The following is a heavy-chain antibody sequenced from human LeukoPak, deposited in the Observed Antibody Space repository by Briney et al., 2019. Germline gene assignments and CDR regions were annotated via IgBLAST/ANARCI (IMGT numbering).Heavy chain of an antibody. D-gene: IGHD3-10*01. V-gene: IGHV4-4*07. Sequence: SETLSLTCTVSGGSISSYYWSWIRQPAGKGLEWIGRIYTSGSTNYNPSLKSRVTMSVDTSKNQFSLKLSSVTAADTAVYYCARDIPHYYGSGSYPEYLRLTYYYMDVWGKGTTVTISS. J-gene: IGHJ6*03. CDR1: GGSISSYY. CDR3: ARDIPHYYGSGSYPEYLRLTYYYMDV. CDR2: IYTSGST.